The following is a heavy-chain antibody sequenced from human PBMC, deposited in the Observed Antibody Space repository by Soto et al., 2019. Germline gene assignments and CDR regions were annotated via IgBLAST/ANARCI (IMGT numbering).Heavy chain of an antibody. D-gene: IGHD3-3*01. V-gene: IGHV4-34*01. CDR2: INHSGSA. CDR1: GGSFSGYY. Sequence: SETLSLTCAVYGGSFSGYYWSWIRQPPWKGLEWIGEINHSGSANYNPSLKSRVTISVDTSKNQFSLKLSSVTAADTAVYYCARGSRDFWSGYYKFPNYYYYMDVWGKGTTVTVSS. CDR3: ARGSRDFWSGYYKFPNYYYYMDV. J-gene: IGHJ6*03.